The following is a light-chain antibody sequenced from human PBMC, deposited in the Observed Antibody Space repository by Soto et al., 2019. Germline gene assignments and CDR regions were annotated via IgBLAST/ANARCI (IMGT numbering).Light chain of an antibody. CDR3: QQSYSTPRT. CDR1: QNIRNS. CDR2: DAY. Sequence: DIPLTQSPSSLSASVRDRVTIICRASQNIRNSLNWYQQKPGKAPKLLIYDAYSLQTGVPSRFSGSGSGTDFTLTISSLQSEDFATYYCQQSYSTPRTFGQGTKVEV. J-gene: IGKJ1*01. V-gene: IGKV1-39*01.